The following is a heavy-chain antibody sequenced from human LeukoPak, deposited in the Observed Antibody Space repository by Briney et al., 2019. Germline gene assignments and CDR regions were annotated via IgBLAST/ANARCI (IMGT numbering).Heavy chain of an antibody. J-gene: IGHJ3*01. CDR1: GFTFSSYA. D-gene: IGHD3-16*01. CDR3: VRGWGSNVYASAFDV. Sequence: GGSLRLSCAASGFTFSSYAMSWVRQAPGKGLEWVSAISGSGGSTYYADSVKGRFTISRDNSKNTLYLQMNDLRAEDTAVYFCVRGWGSNVYASAFDVWGQGTIVTVSS. V-gene: IGHV3-23*01. CDR2: ISGSGGST.